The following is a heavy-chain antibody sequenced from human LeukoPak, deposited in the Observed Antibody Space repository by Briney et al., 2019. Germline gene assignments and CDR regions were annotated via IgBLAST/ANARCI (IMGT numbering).Heavy chain of an antibody. V-gene: IGHV3-23*01. J-gene: IGHJ5*02. CDR3: TRDWEDCSGGSCHAYNWFDP. D-gene: IGHD2-15*01. CDR2: ISGSGGST. CDR1: GFTFSSYG. Sequence: GGTLRLSCAASGFTFSSYGMSWVRQAPGEGLEWVSAISGSGGSTYYADSVKGRFTISRDNSKNTLYLQMNSLRAEDTAVYYCTRDWEDCSGGSCHAYNWFDPWGQGTLVTVSS.